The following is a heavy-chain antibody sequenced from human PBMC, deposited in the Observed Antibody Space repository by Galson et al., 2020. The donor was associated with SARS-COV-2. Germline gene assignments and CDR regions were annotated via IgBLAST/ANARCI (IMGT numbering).Heavy chain of an antibody. CDR2: INPDGGST. V-gene: IGHV1-46*02. CDR1: GYRFNSYY. J-gene: IGHJ4*02. CDR3: AREGPGRPRYFDWLLNPVDN. Sequence: ASVKVSCKASGYRFNSYYIHWVRQAPGQGLEWLGIINPDGGSTNYAQKFQDRVTMTRDTSTGTLYMELSSLRSEDTAVYYCAREGPGRPRYFDWLLNPVDNWGQGSLVTVSS. D-gene: IGHD3-9*01.